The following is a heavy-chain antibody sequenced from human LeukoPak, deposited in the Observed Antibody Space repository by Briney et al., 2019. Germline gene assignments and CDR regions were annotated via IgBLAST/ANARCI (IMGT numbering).Heavy chain of an antibody. CDR3: ARHSTTAGTEYAFDI. Sequence: SETLSLTCTVSGGSISSYYWSWIRQPPGKGLEWIGYIYYSGSTNYNPSLKSRVTISVDTSKNQFSLKLSSVTAADTAVYYCARHSTTAGTEYAFDIWGQGTMVTVSS. D-gene: IGHD2-2*01. CDR1: GGSISSYY. CDR2: IYYSGST. V-gene: IGHV4-59*08. J-gene: IGHJ3*02.